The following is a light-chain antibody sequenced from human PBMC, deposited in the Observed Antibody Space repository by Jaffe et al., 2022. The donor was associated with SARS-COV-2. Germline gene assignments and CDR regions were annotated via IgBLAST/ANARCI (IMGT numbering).Light chain of an antibody. Sequence: EIVLTQSPASMSLSPGETATLSCKASQTVDTFLAWYQQKPGQAPRLLIYDASDRATGVPARFSGGGSGTDFTLTISSLEPEDFAVYYCHQRRNWPLTFGGGTQVEIK. CDR2: DAS. V-gene: IGKV3-11*01. J-gene: IGKJ4*01. CDR1: QTVDTF. CDR3: HQRRNWPLT.